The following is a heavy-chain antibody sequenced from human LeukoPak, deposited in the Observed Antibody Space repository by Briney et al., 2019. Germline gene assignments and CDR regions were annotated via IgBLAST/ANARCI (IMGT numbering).Heavy chain of an antibody. CDR2: IIPIFGTA. J-gene: IGHJ4*02. CDR1: GYTFTNYA. V-gene: IGHV1-69*13. D-gene: IGHD4-17*01. Sequence: GASVKVSCKASGYTFTNYAISWVRQAPGQGLEWMGGIIPIFGTANYAQKFQGRVTITADESTSTAYMELSSLRSEDTAVYYCARDRGGDYGAEYYFDYWGQGTLVTVSS. CDR3: ARDRGGDYGAEYYFDY.